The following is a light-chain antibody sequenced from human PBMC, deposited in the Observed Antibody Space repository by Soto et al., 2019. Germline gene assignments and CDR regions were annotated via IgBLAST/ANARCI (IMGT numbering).Light chain of an antibody. V-gene: IGKV1-5*03. CDR1: QSVSDW. CDR3: QQCSSYPLT. CDR2: NAS. J-gene: IGKJ4*01. Sequence: MLMTQSTFTVSSCLGESATIACMASQSVSDWLAWYRQKPGPAPKLLISNASGLASGVPSRFSGSGSGTDFTLTISSLQADDFASYYCQQCSSYPLTFGGGTKVDIK.